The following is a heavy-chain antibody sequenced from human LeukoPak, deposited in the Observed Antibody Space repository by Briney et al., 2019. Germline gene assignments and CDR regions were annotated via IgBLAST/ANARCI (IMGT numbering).Heavy chain of an antibody. V-gene: IGHV1-18*01. J-gene: IGHJ4*02. CDR3: ARHIRSRWDGSGGTIDY. D-gene: IGHD6-19*01. CDR1: GYTFTSYG. CDR2: ISAYNGNT. Sequence: GASVKVSCKASGYTFTSYGISWVRQAPGQGLEWMGWISAYNGNTNYAQKLQGRVTMTTDTSTSTAYMELRSLRSDDTAVYYCARHIRSRWDGSGGTIDYWGQGTLVTVSS.